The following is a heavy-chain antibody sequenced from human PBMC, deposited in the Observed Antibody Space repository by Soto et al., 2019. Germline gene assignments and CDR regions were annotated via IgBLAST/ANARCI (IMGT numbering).Heavy chain of an antibody. V-gene: IGHV3-21*01. CDR3: ARDKPTYSGADCYYSWLGGDSAYGMDV. CDR1: GFTFSSYS. CDR2: ISSSSSYI. J-gene: IGHJ6*02. Sequence: PGGSLRLSCAASGFTFSSYSMNLVRQSPGKGLEWVSSISSSSSYIYYADSVKGRFTISRDNAKNSLYLQMNSLRAEDTAVYYCARDKPTYSGADCYYSWLGGDSAYGMDVWGQGTTLTVSS. D-gene: IGHD2-21*02.